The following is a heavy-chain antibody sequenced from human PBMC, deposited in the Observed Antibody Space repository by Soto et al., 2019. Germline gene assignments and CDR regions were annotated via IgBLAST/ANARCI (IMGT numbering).Heavy chain of an antibody. CDR3: VKGEYYYDSSGYYPFDY. D-gene: IGHD3-22*01. Sequence: PGGSLRLSCSASGFTFSIYAMHWVRQAPGKGLEYVSSISTNGGSTDYAESVKGRFTISRDNSKNTVYLQMRNLRVEDTAVYYCVKGEYYYDSSGYYPFDYWGQGT. J-gene: IGHJ4*02. CDR1: GFTFSIYA. V-gene: IGHV3-64D*06. CDR2: ISTNGGST.